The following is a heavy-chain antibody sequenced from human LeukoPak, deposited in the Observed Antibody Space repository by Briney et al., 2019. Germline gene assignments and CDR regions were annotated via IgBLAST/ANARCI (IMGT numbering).Heavy chain of an antibody. V-gene: IGHV1-69*05. Sequence: ASVKVSCKASGGTFSSYAIDWVRQAPGQGLEWMGGIIPIFGTTNYAQKFQGRVTMTRDTSTSTVYMELSSLRSEDTAVYYCARGRHSDAFDIWGQGTMVTVSS. CDR1: GGTFSSYA. J-gene: IGHJ3*02. CDR2: IIPIFGTT. CDR3: ARGRHSDAFDI. D-gene: IGHD6-25*01.